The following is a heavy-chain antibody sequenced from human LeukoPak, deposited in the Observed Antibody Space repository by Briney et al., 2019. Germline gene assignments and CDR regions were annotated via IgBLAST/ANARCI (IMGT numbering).Heavy chain of an antibody. CDR2: ISYDGSNK. J-gene: IGHJ4*02. CDR3: AKAPDELVEVPAATSDY. V-gene: IGHV3-30*18. CDR1: GFTFSSYG. D-gene: IGHD2-2*01. Sequence: PGRSLTLSCAPSGFTFSSYGMLWVRQAPGKGLEWVAVISYDGSNKYCADSVKGRFTISRDNSKNTLYLQMNSLRAEDTAVYYCAKAPDELVEVPAATSDYWGQGTLVIVSA.